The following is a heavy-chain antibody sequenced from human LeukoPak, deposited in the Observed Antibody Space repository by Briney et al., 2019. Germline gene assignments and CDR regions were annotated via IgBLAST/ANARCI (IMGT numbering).Heavy chain of an antibody. Sequence: GGSLGLSCAASGFTFNNYSMSWVRQAPGKGLEWVSAISTGGGDTYYADSVKGRFTISRDNSNKKEFLQMNSLRADDTAVYYCAKAGWYSAKTYATYDDAYDIWGRGTMVTVSS. CDR3: AKAGWYSAKTYATYDDAYDI. V-gene: IGHV3-23*01. D-gene: IGHD1-26*01. CDR2: ISTGGGDT. J-gene: IGHJ3*02. CDR1: GFTFNNYS.